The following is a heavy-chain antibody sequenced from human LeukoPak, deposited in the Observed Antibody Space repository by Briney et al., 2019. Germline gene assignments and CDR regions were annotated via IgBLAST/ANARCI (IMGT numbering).Heavy chain of an antibody. CDR3: AWDQASTNTQVRFCLD. Sequence: ASVKVSCKASGYTFTSLGISWVRQAPGQGLEWMGWISAYNGNTNYAQKLQGRVTMTTDTSTSTAYMELRGLRSDDTAVYYCAWDQASTNTQVRFCLDWGQGTLVTVSS. D-gene: IGHD3-9*01. V-gene: IGHV1-18*01. J-gene: IGHJ4*02. CDR1: GYTFTSLG. CDR2: ISAYNGNT.